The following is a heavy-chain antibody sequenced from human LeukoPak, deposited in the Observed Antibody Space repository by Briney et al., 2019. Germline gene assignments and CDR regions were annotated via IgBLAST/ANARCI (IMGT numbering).Heavy chain of an antibody. CDR1: GFTFSTFA. J-gene: IGHJ6*03. D-gene: IGHD1-1*01. Sequence: GGSLRLSCAASGFTFSTFAMIWVRQPPGKGLEWVSSIFPSGGEIHYADSVRGRFTISRDNSKSTLSLQMNSLRAEDTAIYYCAGTAQIYYYYYMDVWGKGTTVTISS. CDR3: AGTAQIYYYYYMDV. CDR2: IFPSGGEI. V-gene: IGHV3-23*01.